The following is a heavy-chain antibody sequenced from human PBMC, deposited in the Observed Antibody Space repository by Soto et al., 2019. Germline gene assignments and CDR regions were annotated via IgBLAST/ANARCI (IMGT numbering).Heavy chain of an antibody. V-gene: IGHV3-23*01. CDR1: GFTFIDYA. CDR3: AKALSHDSPFDY. Sequence: EVQLLESGGGLVQPGGSLRLSCTVSGFTFIDYAMSWVRQAPGKRLEWVSLISGGGGTTQYADSVKGRFTISRDNSKNTVYLQMNSLRVEDTAVYFCAKALSHDSPFDYWGQGTLVTVSS. J-gene: IGHJ4*02. CDR2: ISGGGGTT. D-gene: IGHD1-1*01.